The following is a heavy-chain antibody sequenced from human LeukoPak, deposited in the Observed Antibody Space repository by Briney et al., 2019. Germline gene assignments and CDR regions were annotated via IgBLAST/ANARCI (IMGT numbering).Heavy chain of an antibody. CDR2: INHSGST. D-gene: IGHD1-14*01. V-gene: IGHV4-34*01. CDR1: GGSFSGYY. Sequence: PSETLSLTCAVYGGSFSGYYWSWIRQPPGKGLEWIGEINHSGSTYYNPSLKSRVTMSIDTSKNQFSLKLISVTAADTAVYYCARDGRWFDPWGQGTLVTVSS. CDR3: ARDGRWFDP. J-gene: IGHJ5*02.